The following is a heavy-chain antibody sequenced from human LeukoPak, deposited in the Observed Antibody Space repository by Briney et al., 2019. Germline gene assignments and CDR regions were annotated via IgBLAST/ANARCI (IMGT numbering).Heavy chain of an antibody. Sequence: SGGSLRLSCAAAGFTFSSDSMNWVRQAPGKGLEWVSFISSSRSYIYYADSVKGRFTISRDNAKNSLYLQMNSLRAEDSAVYYCARDRLHYGEYEKTFDYWGQGTLVTVSS. CDR1: GFTFSSDS. J-gene: IGHJ4*02. CDR2: ISSSRSYI. V-gene: IGHV3-21*01. CDR3: ARDRLHYGEYEKTFDY. D-gene: IGHD4-17*01.